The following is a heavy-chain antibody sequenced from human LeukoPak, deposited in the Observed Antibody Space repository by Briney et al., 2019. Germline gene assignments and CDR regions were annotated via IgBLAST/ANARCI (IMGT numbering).Heavy chain of an antibody. Sequence: PSETLSLTCAVYGGSFSGYYWSWIRQPPGKGLEWSGEINHSGSTNYNPSLKSRVTISVDTSKNQFSLKLSSVTAADTAVYYCARVWGYCSGGSCYPRWFDPWGQGTLVTVSS. CDR2: INHSGST. CDR1: GGSFSGYY. D-gene: IGHD2-15*01. J-gene: IGHJ5*02. CDR3: ARVWGYCSGGSCYPRWFDP. V-gene: IGHV4-34*01.